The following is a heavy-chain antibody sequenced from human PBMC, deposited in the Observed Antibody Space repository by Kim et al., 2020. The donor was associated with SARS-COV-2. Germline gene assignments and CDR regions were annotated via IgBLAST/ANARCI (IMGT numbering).Heavy chain of an antibody. V-gene: IGHV4-34*01. D-gene: IGHD3-10*01. Sequence: SETLSLTCAVYGGSFSGYYWSWIRQPPGKGLEWIGEINHSGSTNYNPSLKSRVTISVDTSKNQFSLKLSSVTAADTAVYYCATLRVTGYYGSGSYSRLGYYYYGMDVWGQGTTVTVSS. CDR3: ATLRVTGYYGSGSYSRLGYYYYGMDV. CDR1: GGSFSGYY. CDR2: INHSGST. J-gene: IGHJ6*02.